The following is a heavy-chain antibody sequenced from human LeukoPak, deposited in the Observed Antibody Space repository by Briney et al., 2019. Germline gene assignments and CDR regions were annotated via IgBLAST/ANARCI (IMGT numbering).Heavy chain of an antibody. CDR3: ARVNWTTVTTIIYYYYYYYMDV. D-gene: IGHD4-17*01. CDR1: GFTFSSYG. Sequence: PGGTLRLSCAASGFTFSSYGMSWVRQAPGKGLEWVSAISGSGGSTYYADSVKGRFTISRDNSKNTLYLQMNSLRAEDTAVYYCARVNWTTVTTIIYYYYYYYMDVWGKGTTVTVSS. V-gene: IGHV3-23*01. J-gene: IGHJ6*03. CDR2: ISGSGGST.